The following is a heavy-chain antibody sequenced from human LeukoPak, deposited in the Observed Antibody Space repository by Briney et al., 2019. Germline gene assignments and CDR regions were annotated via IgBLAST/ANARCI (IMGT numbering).Heavy chain of an antibody. CDR3: ARVVGYSYAAPFDP. D-gene: IGHD5-18*01. V-gene: IGHV4-59*01. Sequence: SETLSLTCTVSGGSISSYYWSWIRQPPGKGLEWIGYIYYSGSTNYNPSLKSRVTISVDTSKNQFSLKLSSVTAADTAVYYCARVVGYSYAAPFDPWGQGTLVTVSS. CDR1: GGSISSYY. CDR2: IYYSGST. J-gene: IGHJ5*02.